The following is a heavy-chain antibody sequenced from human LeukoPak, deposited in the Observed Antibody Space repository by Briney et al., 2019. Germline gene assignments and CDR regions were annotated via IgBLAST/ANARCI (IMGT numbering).Heavy chain of an antibody. CDR2: ISNNGGYT. Sequence: PGGSLRLSCAASGFTFSSSAMSWVRQAPGKGLEWVSAISNNGGYTYYADSVKGRFTISRDNPKNTLYLQMNSLRAEDTAVYYCAKDARPYSSGWYSDYWGQGTLVTVSS. V-gene: IGHV3-23*01. CDR1: GFTFSSSA. CDR3: AKDARPYSSGWYSDY. J-gene: IGHJ4*02. D-gene: IGHD6-19*01.